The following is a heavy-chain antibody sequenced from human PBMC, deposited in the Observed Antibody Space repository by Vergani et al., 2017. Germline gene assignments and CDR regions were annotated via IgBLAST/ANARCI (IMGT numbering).Heavy chain of an antibody. J-gene: IGHJ3*02. CDR1: GGSISSSSYY. Sequence: QLQLQESGPGLVKPSETLSLTCTVSGGSISSSSYYWGWIRQPPGKGLEWIGSIYYSGSTYYNPSLKSRVTISVDTSKNQFSLKLSSVTAADTAVYYCARESRDHAFDIWGQGTMVTVSA. V-gene: IGHV4-39*02. CDR3: ARESRDHAFDI. CDR2: IYYSGST.